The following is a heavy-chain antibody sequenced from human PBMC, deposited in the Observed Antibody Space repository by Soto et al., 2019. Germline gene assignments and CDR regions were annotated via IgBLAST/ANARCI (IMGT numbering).Heavy chain of an antibody. CDR2: INHSGST. J-gene: IGHJ4*02. CDR1: GGSFSGYY. D-gene: IGHD6-13*01. V-gene: IGHV4-34*01. Sequence: SETLSLTCAVYGGSFSGYYWSWIRQPPGKGLEWIGEINHSGSTNYNPSLKSRVTISVDTSKNQFSLKLSSVTAADTAVYYCARGVTAAAGTGRPKFDYWGQGTLVTV. CDR3: ARGVTAAAGTGRPKFDY.